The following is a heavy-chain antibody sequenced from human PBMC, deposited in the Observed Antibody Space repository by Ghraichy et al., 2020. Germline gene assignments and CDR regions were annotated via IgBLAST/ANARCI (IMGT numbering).Heavy chain of an antibody. Sequence: ETLSLTCAASGFTFSSYWMSWVRQAPGKGLEWVANIKQDGSEKYYVDSVKGRFTISRDNAKNSLYLQMNSLRAEDTAVYYCARVRYSSLGYWGQGTLVTVSS. V-gene: IGHV3-7*01. CDR3: ARVRYSSLGY. J-gene: IGHJ4*02. CDR2: IKQDGSEK. CDR1: GFTFSSYW. D-gene: IGHD6-13*01.